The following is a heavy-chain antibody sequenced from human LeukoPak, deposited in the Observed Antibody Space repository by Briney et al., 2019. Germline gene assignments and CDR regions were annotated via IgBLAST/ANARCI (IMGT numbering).Heavy chain of an antibody. CDR2: ISGSGGAT. CDR1: GFTFNTYG. CDR3: AKGDLKVGSLRRGAFDI. V-gene: IGHV3-23*01. J-gene: IGHJ3*02. Sequence: GGSLRLSCAASGFTFNTYGMSWVRQAPGKGLEWVSGISGSGGATYYADSVKGRFTISRDNSKNTLYMQMNSLRAEDTAVYYCAKGDLKVGSLRRGAFDIWGQGTMVTVSS. D-gene: IGHD6-13*01.